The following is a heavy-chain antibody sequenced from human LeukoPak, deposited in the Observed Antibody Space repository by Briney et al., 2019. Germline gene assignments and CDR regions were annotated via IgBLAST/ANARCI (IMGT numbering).Heavy chain of an antibody. D-gene: IGHD2-15*01. V-gene: IGHV4-59*01. CDR1: GGSISTYY. J-gene: IGHJ4*02. Sequence: SETLSLTCTVSGGSISTYYWSWIRQPPGKGLEWIGYVYYTGSTDYNPSLKSRVAISVDTSKNQFSQKLNSVTAADTAMYYCARGDCSGGSCYEGRYYFDYWGQGTLVTVSS. CDR3: ARGDCSGGSCYEGRYYFDY. CDR2: VYYTGST.